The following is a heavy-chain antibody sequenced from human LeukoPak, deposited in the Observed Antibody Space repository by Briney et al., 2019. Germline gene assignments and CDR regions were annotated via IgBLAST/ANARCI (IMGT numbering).Heavy chain of an antibody. Sequence: QPGGSRRLSCAASGFTFSSYAMSWVRQAPGKGLEWVSAISGSGGSTYYADSVKGRFTISRDNSKNTLYLQMNSLRAEDTAVYYCAKVKSSGWYYFDYWGQGTLVTVSS. J-gene: IGHJ4*02. D-gene: IGHD6-19*01. CDR1: GFTFSSYA. CDR3: AKVKSSGWYYFDY. CDR2: ISGSGGST. V-gene: IGHV3-23*01.